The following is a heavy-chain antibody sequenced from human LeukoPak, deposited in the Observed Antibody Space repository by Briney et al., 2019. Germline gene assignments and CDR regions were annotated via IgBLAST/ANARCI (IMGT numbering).Heavy chain of an antibody. CDR2: IYYSGST. CDR3: ARHDGIIMPPDI. V-gene: IGHV4-30-2*03. CDR1: GGSISSGGYY. J-gene: IGHJ4*02. D-gene: IGHD3-10*01. Sequence: SQTLSLTCTVSGGSISSGGYYWSWIRQHPGKGLEWIGSIYYSGSTYYNPSLKSRVTISVDTSKKQSSLKLSSVTAADTAVYYCARHDGIIMPPDIWGQGTLVTVSS.